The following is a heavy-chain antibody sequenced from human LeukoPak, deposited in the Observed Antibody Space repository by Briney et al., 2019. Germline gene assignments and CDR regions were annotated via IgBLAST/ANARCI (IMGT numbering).Heavy chain of an antibody. CDR3: ATVPERFLEWLPLVY. D-gene: IGHD3-3*01. CDR2: INPNSAGT. CDR1: GYTFTGYY. V-gene: IGHV1-2*02. Sequence: ASVKVSCKASGYTFTGYYVHWVRQAPGQGLEWMGWINPNSAGTNYAQKFQGRVTVTRDTSISTAYMELSRLRSDDTAVYYCATVPERFLEWLPLVYWGQGTLVTVSS. J-gene: IGHJ4*02.